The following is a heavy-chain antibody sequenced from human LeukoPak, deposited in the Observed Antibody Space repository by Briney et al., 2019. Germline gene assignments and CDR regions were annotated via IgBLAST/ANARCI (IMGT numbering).Heavy chain of an antibody. CDR3: ARIYSRGWSLDY. CDR2: MYTSGSA. CDR1: GGSLSRYY. Sequence: SETLSLTCTVSGGSLSRYYSSWIRQSAGKGLEWIGRMYTSGSAKYSPSFESRVTMSGDASKNQFSLRLNSVTAADTAIYYCARIYSRGWSLDYWGPGTLVTVSS. V-gene: IGHV4-4*07. D-gene: IGHD6-19*01. J-gene: IGHJ4*02.